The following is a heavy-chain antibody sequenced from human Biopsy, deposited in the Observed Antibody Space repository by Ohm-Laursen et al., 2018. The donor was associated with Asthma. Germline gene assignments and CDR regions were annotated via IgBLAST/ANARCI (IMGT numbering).Heavy chain of an antibody. CDR3: VRGSSSWHHGPFHYYYGLDV. D-gene: IGHD6-13*01. CDR1: SGSGGYMRSGTYY. J-gene: IGHJ6*02. Sequence: GTLSLTCSLSSGSGGYMRSGTYYWGWIRQPPGKGLEWIGSIYYSGTTYYTPSLESRVTVSADTSKNQFSMKLNSVTAADTAVYYCVRGSSSWHHGPFHYYYGLDVWGQGTTATVSS. CDR2: IYYSGTT. V-gene: IGHV4-39*01.